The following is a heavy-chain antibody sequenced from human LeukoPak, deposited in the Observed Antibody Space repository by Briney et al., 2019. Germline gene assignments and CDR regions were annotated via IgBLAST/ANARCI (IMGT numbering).Heavy chain of an antibody. CDR3: ANQIVGATTHAFDI. D-gene: IGHD1-26*01. CDR1: GFTFSSYA. V-gene: IGHV3-23*01. CDR2: ISGSGGST. J-gene: IGHJ3*02. Sequence: GGSLRLSCAASGFTFSSYAMSWVRQASGKGLEWVSAISGSGGSTYYADSVKGRFTISRDNSKNTLYLQMNSLRAEDTAVYYCANQIVGATTHAFDIWGQGTMVTVSS.